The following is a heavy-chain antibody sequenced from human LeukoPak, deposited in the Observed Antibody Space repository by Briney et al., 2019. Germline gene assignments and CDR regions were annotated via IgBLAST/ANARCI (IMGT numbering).Heavy chain of an antibody. J-gene: IGHJ4*02. Sequence: PGGSLRLSCAASGFTFSNYAIHWVRQAPGKGLEWVALILYDGSNEYYADSVKGRFSISRDNSKNTLYLQMNSLRAEDTAIYYCTRVGYIDEGIDYWGQGTLVTVSS. CDR2: ILYDGSNE. CDR1: GFTFSNYA. V-gene: IGHV3-30-3*01. CDR3: TRVGYIDEGIDY. D-gene: IGHD5-24*01.